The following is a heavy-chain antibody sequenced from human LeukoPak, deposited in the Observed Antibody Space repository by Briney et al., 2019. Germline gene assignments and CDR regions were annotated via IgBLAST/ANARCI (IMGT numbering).Heavy chain of an antibody. J-gene: IGHJ4*02. D-gene: IGHD5-12*01. CDR3: ARDQLAYSGYDTLFDY. Sequence: GGSLRLSCAASGFTSSSYGMHWVRQAPGKGLEWVAVISYDGSNKYYADSVKGRFTISRDNSKNTLYLQLNSLRPEDTAVYYCARDQLAYSGYDTLFDYWGQGSLVTVSS. V-gene: IGHV3-30*03. CDR2: ISYDGSNK. CDR1: GFTSSSYG.